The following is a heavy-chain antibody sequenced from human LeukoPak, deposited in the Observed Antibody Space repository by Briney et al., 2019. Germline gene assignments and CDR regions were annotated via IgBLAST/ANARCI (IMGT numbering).Heavy chain of an antibody. J-gene: IGHJ4*02. Sequence: GRSLRLSCAASGFNFNTYTMNWVRQAPGKGLEWVSSISSDSSYIYYADAVHGRFTVSRDNAKYSLYLQMNSLRAEDTAVYYCVRGSYGVYDYWGQGSLVTVSS. D-gene: IGHD4-17*01. CDR1: GFNFNTYT. V-gene: IGHV3-21*01. CDR2: ISSDSSYI. CDR3: VRGSYGVYDY.